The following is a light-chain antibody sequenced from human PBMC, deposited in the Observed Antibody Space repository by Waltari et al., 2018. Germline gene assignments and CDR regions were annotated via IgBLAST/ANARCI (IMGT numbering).Light chain of an antibody. J-gene: IGKJ4*01. V-gene: IGKV1-5*03. CDR2: NAS. CDR3: QQYNSYSLLS. Sequence: DIKMTQSPPTLSACVGDRVIFCCRPSQSISKWLPWYQQKQGKATKLLSYNASTLESGVPSRFSGSGSGTEFTLTISSLQPEDFATYYCQQYNSYSLLSFGGGTKVEIK. CDR1: QSISKW.